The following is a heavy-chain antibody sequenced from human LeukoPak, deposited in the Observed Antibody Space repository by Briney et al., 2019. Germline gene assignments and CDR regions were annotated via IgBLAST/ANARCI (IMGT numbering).Heavy chain of an antibody. J-gene: IGHJ4*02. CDR1: GFTFSSHP. CDR2: ISYDGKNK. Sequence: PGRSLRLSCAASGFTFSSHPMYWVRQTPGKGLEWVALISYDGKNKYHGDSVNGRFTISRDNTKNTLYLQMNSLRADDMGVYYCVRVMTTTRNFDYWGPGTLVTVSS. V-gene: IGHV3-30*04. CDR3: VRVMTTTRNFDY. D-gene: IGHD1-1*01.